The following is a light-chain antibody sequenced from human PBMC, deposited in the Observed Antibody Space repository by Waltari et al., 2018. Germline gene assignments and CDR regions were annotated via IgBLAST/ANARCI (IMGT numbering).Light chain of an antibody. CDR2: EVI. CDR1: STDVGFYNL. Sequence: QSALTQPASVSGPPGQSITISCTGTSTDVGFYNLVPWYQQHPDKAPKLLVYEVIERPSGVSNRFSGSKSGNTASLTISGLQAEDEADYYCCSYVGRNIWVFGGGTKVTVL. CDR3: CSYVGRNIWV. V-gene: IGLV2-23*02. J-gene: IGLJ3*02.